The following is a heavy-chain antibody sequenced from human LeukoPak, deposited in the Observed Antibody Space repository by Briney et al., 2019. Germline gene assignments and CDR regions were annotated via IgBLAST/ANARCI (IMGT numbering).Heavy chain of an antibody. J-gene: IGHJ4*02. CDR3: ARTLWFGELHFDY. D-gene: IGHD3-10*01. Sequence: PSETLSLTCTVSGGSISSGGYYWSWLRQHPGKGLEWIGYIYYSGSTYYNPSLKSRVTISVDTSKNQFSLKLSSVTAADTAVYYCARTLWFGELHFDYWGQGTLVTVSS. V-gene: IGHV4-31*03. CDR2: IYYSGST. CDR1: GGSISSGGYY.